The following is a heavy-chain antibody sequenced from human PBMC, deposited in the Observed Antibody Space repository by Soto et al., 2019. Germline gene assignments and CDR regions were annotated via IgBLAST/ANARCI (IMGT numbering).Heavy chain of an antibody. CDR2: IYYSGST. D-gene: IGHD3-9*01. V-gene: IGHV4-39*01. CDR3: LIFWPPPYSDALTDYTDAFDY. Sequence: SVTLSLTCTVSGDSISSSTYFWGWVRQPPGKGLEWIGSIYYSGSTYYNPYLKSRLIISVDTSKSQFSLKLSSVTAAATAVYYCLIFWPPPYSDALTDYTDAFDYWGQGPLVTVS. J-gene: IGHJ4*02. CDR1: GDSISSSTYF.